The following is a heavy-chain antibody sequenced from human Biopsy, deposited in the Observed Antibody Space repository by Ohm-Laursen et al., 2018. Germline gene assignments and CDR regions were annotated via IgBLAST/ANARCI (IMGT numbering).Heavy chain of an antibody. D-gene: IGHD1-1*01. CDR3: ATDINVWNVNY. CDR1: GYAVTEFS. V-gene: IGHV1-24*01. J-gene: IGHJ4*02. CDR2: FAPENGKT. Sequence: SVKVSCKVSGYAVTEFSMHWVRQAPGKGLEWMGGFAPENGKTIYAQKFQGRVTMTEDTSTDTAYMELSSLRSEDTAVYYCATDINVWNVNYWGQGTQVTVSS.